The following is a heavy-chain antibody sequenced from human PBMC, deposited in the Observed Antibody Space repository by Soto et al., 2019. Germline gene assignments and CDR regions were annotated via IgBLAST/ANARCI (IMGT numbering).Heavy chain of an antibody. CDR1: GYSFTSYW. J-gene: IGHJ6*02. Sequence: PGESLKISCKGSGYSFTSYWTGWVRQMPGEGLEWMGIIYPGDSDTRYSPSFQGQVTISADKSISTAYLQWSSLKASDTAMYYCARAEGDYYYGMDVWGQGTTVTVSS. CDR2: IYPGDSDT. V-gene: IGHV5-51*01. CDR3: ARAEGDYYYGMDV.